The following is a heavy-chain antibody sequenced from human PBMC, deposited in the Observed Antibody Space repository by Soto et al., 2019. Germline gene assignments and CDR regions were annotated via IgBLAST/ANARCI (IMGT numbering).Heavy chain of an antibody. CDR2: ISSSGSTI. Sequence: GGSLRLSCAASGFTFSDYYMTWIRQAPGQGLEWVSYISSSGSTIYYADSVKGRYIISRDNVKNSLYLQMNSLRAAETAVYYCARVAQQLADSTKDVWGQGTTVTVSS. D-gene: IGHD6-13*01. CDR3: ARVAQQLADSTKDV. J-gene: IGHJ6*02. CDR1: GFTFSDYY. V-gene: IGHV3-11*01.